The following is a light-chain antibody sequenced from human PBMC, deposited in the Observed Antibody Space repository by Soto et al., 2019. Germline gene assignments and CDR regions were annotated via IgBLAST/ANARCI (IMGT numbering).Light chain of an antibody. CDR3: QQLNSYPS. CDR2: GAS. Sequence: IQLTQSPSSLSASVGDRVTITCRASQGINSXXAWYQQAPGKAPKLLIYGASTLXRGVXSRXXXSXXXXXXTLTISSLQPEDFATYYCQQLNSYPSFGGGTKVEIK. V-gene: IGKV1-9*01. J-gene: IGKJ4*01. CDR1: QGINSX.